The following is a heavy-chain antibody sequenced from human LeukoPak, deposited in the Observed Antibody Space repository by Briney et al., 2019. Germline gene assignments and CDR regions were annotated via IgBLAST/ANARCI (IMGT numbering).Heavy chain of an antibody. CDR3: ARDLRDYSSSSPFDY. Sequence: GGSLRLSCAASGFTFSNYAMSWVRQAPGKGLEWVSAISTSSDYIYYADSVKGRFTISRDNAKNSLYLQMNSLRAEDAAVYYCARDLRDYSSSSPFDYWGQGTLVTVSS. CDR1: GFTFSNYA. CDR2: ISTSSDYI. D-gene: IGHD6-6*01. J-gene: IGHJ4*02. V-gene: IGHV3-21*01.